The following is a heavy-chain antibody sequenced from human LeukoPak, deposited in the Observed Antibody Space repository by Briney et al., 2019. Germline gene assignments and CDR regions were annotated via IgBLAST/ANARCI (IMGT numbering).Heavy chain of an antibody. CDR2: TWHSGSST. Sequence: PSETLSLTCTVSDGSIKTNYWWTWVRQPPGKGLEWIGETWHSGSSTNYNPSLKSRVTISVDKPKSQFSLKLTSVTAADTAIYCCARGNEYTWWQWSQGTLVTVSS. V-gene: IGHV4-4*01. CDR1: DGSIKTNYW. D-gene: IGHD2-15*01. CDR3: ARGNEYTWWQ. J-gene: IGHJ4*02.